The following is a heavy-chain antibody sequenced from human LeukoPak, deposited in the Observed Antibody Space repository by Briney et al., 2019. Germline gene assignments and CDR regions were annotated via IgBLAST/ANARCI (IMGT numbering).Heavy chain of an antibody. D-gene: IGHD1-26*01. J-gene: IGHJ4*02. CDR3: AKGDVGYVDY. Sequence: GRSLRLSCAASGFTFSSYGMHWVRQAPGKGLEWVAVISYDGSNKYYADSVKGRFTISRDNSKNTLYLQMNSLRAEDTAVYYCAKGDVGYVDYWAREPWSPSPQ. CDR2: ISYDGSNK. CDR1: GFTFSSYG. V-gene: IGHV3-30*18.